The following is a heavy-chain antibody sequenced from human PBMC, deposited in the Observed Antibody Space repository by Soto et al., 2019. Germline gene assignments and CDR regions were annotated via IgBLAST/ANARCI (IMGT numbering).Heavy chain of an antibody. CDR2: IFHDGNT. D-gene: IGHD2-8*02. J-gene: IGHJ5*02. CDR1: GASIGSGGW. Sequence: LSLTCAVSGASIGSGGWWSWARQPPGKGLEWIAEIFHDGNTNYSPSLKSRVTISVDKSQNQFSLNVYSVTAADTAVYYCARHEGWTGPDQWGQGTLVTVSS. V-gene: IGHV4-4*02. CDR3: ARHEGWTGPDQ.